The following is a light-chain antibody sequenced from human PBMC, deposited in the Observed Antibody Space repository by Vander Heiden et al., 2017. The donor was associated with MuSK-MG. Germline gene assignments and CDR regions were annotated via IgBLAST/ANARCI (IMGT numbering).Light chain of an antibody. CDR3: QQCYGTRT. Sequence: TQSPDSLSLSLRETASTYCKSCQSALDSLNNRNCIGWYQQKPGQPPKLLIYWASMREAGVPDRFSGSGSGKDFPLTISNLQHEDVAVYYCQQCYGTRTFGQGTKVQIK. CDR1: QSALDSLNNRNC. V-gene: IGKV4-1*01. CDR2: WAS. J-gene: IGKJ1*01.